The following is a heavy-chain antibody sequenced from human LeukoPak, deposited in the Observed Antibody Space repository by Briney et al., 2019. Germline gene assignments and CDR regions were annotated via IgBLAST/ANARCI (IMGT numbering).Heavy chain of an antibody. D-gene: IGHD4-17*01. CDR1: GLTFSSYA. CDR3: AKSTVTTLFSDFDY. CDR2: ISGSGGST. Sequence: GGSLRLSCAASGLTFSSYAMSWVRQAPGKGLEWVSGISGSGGSTYYADSVKGRFTISRDNSKNTLYLQMNSLRAEDTAVYYCAKSTVTTLFSDFDYWGQGTLVTVSS. V-gene: IGHV3-23*01. J-gene: IGHJ4*02.